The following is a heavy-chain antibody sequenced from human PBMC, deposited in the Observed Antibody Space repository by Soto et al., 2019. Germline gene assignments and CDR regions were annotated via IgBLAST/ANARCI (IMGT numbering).Heavy chain of an antibody. CDR3: AKDPYYFDSSAITLVGGAFHI. J-gene: IGHJ3*02. CDR2: ISGSGGNT. V-gene: IGHV3-23*01. CDR1: GFTFSSCA. Sequence: EVQLLQSGGGLVQPGGSLRLSCAASGFTFSSCAMSWVRQAPGKGLEWVSAISGSGGNTYYADSVKGRFTISRDNSKNTLYLQMSSLRAEDTAVYYCAKDPYYFDSSAITLVGGAFHIWGQGTMVTVSS. D-gene: IGHD3-22*01.